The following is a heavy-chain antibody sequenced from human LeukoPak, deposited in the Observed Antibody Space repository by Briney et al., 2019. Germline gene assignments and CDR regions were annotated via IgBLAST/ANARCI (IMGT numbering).Heavy chain of an antibody. V-gene: IGHV4-39*07. CDR3: ARDIAAALYNWFAP. CDR2: IYYRGST. Sequence: SETLSLTCTVSGGSISSSSYYWGWIRHPPGKGLEWIGSIYYRGSTYYNPSLKSRVTVSVDTSKNQFYLKLISVTAAATAVYYCARDIAAALYNWFAPGGQGTLVTVSS. CDR1: GGSISSSSYY. D-gene: IGHD6-13*01. J-gene: IGHJ5*02.